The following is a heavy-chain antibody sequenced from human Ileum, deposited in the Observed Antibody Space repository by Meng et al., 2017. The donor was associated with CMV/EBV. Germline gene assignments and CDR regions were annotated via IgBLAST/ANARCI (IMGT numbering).Heavy chain of an antibody. V-gene: IGHV1-3*01. Sequence: YTFSNYGVQWLRQAPGQGLEWMGWISAGHGYTAYSQNFQDRVTFTRDTFAATAYMELNNLRSEDTAVYYCARAELYCGGYCYLFLDYWGLGTLVTVSS. CDR1: YTFSNYG. CDR2: ISAGHGYT. D-gene: IGHD2-21*01. CDR3: ARAELYCGGYCYLFLDY. J-gene: IGHJ4*02.